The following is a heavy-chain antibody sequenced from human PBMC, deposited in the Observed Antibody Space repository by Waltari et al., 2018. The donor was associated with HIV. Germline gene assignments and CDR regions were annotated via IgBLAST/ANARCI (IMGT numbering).Heavy chain of an antibody. Sequence: EVQLLESGGDLQQPGGSLRLSCAACGFIFSSYAMSWVRPAPGRGLGWCSFINGGTTCQVYAYTVKGRVTISRDSSKNTLYLQMNSLRAEDTAVYYCAKDRSYDSSGYFDYWGEGTLVTVSS. CDR3: AKDRSYDSSGYFDY. D-gene: IGHD3-22*01. J-gene: IGHJ4*02. CDR2: INGGTTCQ. CDR1: GFIFSSYA. V-gene: IGHV3-23*01.